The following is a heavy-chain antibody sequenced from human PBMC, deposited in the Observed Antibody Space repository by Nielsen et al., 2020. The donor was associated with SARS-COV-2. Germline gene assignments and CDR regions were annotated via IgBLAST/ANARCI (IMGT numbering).Heavy chain of an antibody. CDR2: ISSSSSTI. CDR3: AKDLRSSSWGRYYYYYGMDV. Sequence: VRQMPGKGLEWVSYISSSSSTIYYADSVKGRFTISRDNSKNTLYLQMNSLRAEDTAVYYCAKDLRSSSWGRYYYYYGMDVWGQGTTVTVSS. D-gene: IGHD6-13*01. V-gene: IGHV3-48*01. J-gene: IGHJ6*02.